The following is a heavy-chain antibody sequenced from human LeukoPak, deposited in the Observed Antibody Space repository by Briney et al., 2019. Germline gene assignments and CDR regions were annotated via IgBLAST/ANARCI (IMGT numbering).Heavy chain of an antibody. CDR2: IKPKTDGETT. V-gene: IGHV3-15*01. Sequence: GGSLRLSCAASGFTFSSYAMSWVRQAPGKGLEWVGRIKPKTDGETTEYAAPVKDRFSISRDDSKSMMYLQMNSLKTEDTAVYYCITPPPYSAQGGQGTLVTVSS. CDR1: GFTFSSYA. J-gene: IGHJ4*02. D-gene: IGHD2-21*01. CDR3: ITPPPYSAQ.